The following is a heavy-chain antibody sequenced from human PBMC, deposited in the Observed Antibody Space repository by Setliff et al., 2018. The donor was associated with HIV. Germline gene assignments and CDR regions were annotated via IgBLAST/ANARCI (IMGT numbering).Heavy chain of an antibody. D-gene: IGHD3-16*01. V-gene: IGHV4-4*07. Sequence: SETLSLTCTVSGGSISSSYWSWIRQPAGKGLEWIGRIHTSGNTNYSPSLKSRVNMSVDTSKNHFSLNLRSVTAADTAVYYCAREGGTDRYFDYWGQRTPVTVSS. CDR1: GGSISSSY. CDR2: IHTSGNT. CDR3: AREGGTDRYFDY. J-gene: IGHJ4*02.